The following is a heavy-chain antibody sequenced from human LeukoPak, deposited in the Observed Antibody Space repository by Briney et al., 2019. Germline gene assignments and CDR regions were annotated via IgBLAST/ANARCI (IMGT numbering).Heavy chain of an antibody. D-gene: IGHD1-26*01. V-gene: IGHV4-59*01. CDR2: IYYSGST. Sequence: PSETLSLTCTVSGGSISNYYWSWIRQPPGKGLEWIGYIYYSGSTNYNPSLKSRVTISVDTSKNQFSLKLSSVTAADTAVYYCARETVGATIISWGQGTLVTVSS. CDR1: GGSISNYY. J-gene: IGHJ4*02. CDR3: ARETVGATIIS.